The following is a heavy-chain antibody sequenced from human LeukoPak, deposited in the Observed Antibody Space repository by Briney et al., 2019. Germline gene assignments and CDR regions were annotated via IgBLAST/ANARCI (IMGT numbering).Heavy chain of an antibody. D-gene: IGHD6-13*01. J-gene: IGHJ4*02. CDR3: ARGGYSSSWYEDY. Sequence: GGSLRLSCAASGFTFSSYSMNWVRQAPGKGLEWVSSISSSSSYIYYADSVKGRFTISRDNAKNSLYLQMNSLSAEDTAVYYCARGGYSSSWYEDYWGQGTLVTVSS. CDR1: GFTFSSYS. CDR2: ISSSSSYI. V-gene: IGHV3-21*01.